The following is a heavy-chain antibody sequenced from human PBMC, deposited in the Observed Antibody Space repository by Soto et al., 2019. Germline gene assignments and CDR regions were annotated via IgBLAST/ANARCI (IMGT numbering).Heavy chain of an antibody. Sequence: GGSVKISGSGSGYSLAGYWITWVRQKPWKGLEWMGRIDPSDSQTYYSPSFRGHVTISVTKSITTVFLQWSSLRASDTAMYYCARQIYDSDTGPNFQYYFDSWGQGTPVTVSS. CDR3: ARQIYDSDTGPNFQYYFDS. V-gene: IGHV5-10-1*01. D-gene: IGHD3-22*01. J-gene: IGHJ4*02. CDR1: GYSLAGYW. CDR2: IDPSDSQT.